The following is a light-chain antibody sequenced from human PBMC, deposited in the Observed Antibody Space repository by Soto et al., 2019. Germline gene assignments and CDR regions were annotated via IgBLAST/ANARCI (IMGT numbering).Light chain of an antibody. CDR3: QQSGTSSGWT. CDR2: SAS. J-gene: IGKJ1*01. V-gene: IGKV3-20*01. Sequence: EIVLTQFPGTLSLSPGERATLSCRASQSVSSSYLAWYQQKPGQAPRLLIYSASNRATGIPDRFSGSGSETDFTLTISRLEPEDFAMYYCQQSGTSSGWTFGQGTKVEIK. CDR1: QSVSSSY.